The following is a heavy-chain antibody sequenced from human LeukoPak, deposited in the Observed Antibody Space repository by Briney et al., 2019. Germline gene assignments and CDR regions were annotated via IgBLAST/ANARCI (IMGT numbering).Heavy chain of an antibody. D-gene: IGHD3-10*01. V-gene: IGHV4-59*01. CDR1: GGSISSYY. Sequence: SETLSLTCTVSGGSISSYYWTWIRQPPGKGLEWIGYIYYSGSTKYNPSLKSRVTISVDTSKNQFSLKMSSVTAADTAVYYCARNHGSGRGEWFDPWGQGTLVTVSS. J-gene: IGHJ5*02. CDR2: IYYSGST. CDR3: ARNHGSGRGEWFDP.